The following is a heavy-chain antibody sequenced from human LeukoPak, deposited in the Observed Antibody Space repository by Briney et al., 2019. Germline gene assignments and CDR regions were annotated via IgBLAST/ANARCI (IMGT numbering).Heavy chain of an antibody. CDR3: ARVIYDGEWPPAHDAFHI. D-gene: IGHD3-16*01. CDR1: GGSISSGSYY. Sequence: SQTLSLTCTVSGGSISSGSYYWSWIRQPAGKGLEWIGRIYTSGSTNYNPSLKSRVTISVDTSKNQFSLKLSSVTAADTAVYYCARVIYDGEWPPAHDAFHIWGQGTMVTVSS. V-gene: IGHV4-61*02. J-gene: IGHJ3*02. CDR2: IYTSGST.